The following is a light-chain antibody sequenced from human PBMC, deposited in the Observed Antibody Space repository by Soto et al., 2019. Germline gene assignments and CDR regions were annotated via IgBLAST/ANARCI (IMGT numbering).Light chain of an antibody. Sequence: QSALTQPASVSGSPGQSITISCTGTSSDVGGYNYVSWYQQNPGKAPKLMIYDVSNRPSGISNRFSGSKSGNTASLTISGLQAEDEADDYCSSYASSSTVIFGGGTQLTVL. CDR3: SSYASSSTVI. CDR2: DVS. V-gene: IGLV2-14*01. J-gene: IGLJ2*01. CDR1: SSDVGGYNY.